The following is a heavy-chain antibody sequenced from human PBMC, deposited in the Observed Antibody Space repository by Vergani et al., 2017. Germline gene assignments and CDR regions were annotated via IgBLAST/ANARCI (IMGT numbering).Heavy chain of an antibody. J-gene: IGHJ3*02. CDR2: ISAYNGNT. CDR3: ARALPGGQWLVKGAFDI. V-gene: IGHV1-18*01. Sequence: QVQLVQSGAEVKKPGASVKVSCKASGYTFTSYGISWVRQAPGQGLEWMGWISAYNGNTNYAQKLQGRVTMTTDTSTSTAYMELRSLRSDDTAVYYCARALPGGQWLVKGAFDIWGQGTMVTVSS. D-gene: IGHD6-19*01. CDR1: GYTFTSYG.